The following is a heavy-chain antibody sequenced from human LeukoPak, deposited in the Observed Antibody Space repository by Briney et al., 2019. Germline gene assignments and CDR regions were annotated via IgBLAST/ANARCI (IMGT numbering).Heavy chain of an antibody. D-gene: IGHD3-22*01. Sequence: LPGGSLRLSCAASGFTVSSNYMSWVRQAPGKGLEWVSVIYSGGSTYYADSVKGRFTISRDNSKNTLYLQMNSLRAEDTAVYYCARVVRGRSSYYLFDYWGQGTLVTVSS. J-gene: IGHJ4*02. CDR3: ARVVRGRSSYYLFDY. CDR1: GFTVSSNY. V-gene: IGHV3-53*01. CDR2: IYSGGST.